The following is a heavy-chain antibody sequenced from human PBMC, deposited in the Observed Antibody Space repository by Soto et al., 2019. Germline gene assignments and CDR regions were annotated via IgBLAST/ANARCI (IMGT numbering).Heavy chain of an antibody. D-gene: IGHD2-21*02. CDR3: AKSMGGTANGMGV. V-gene: IGHV3-9*01. J-gene: IGHJ6*02. CDR1: GLNFDDYA. CDR2: SSWNGGSI. Sequence: EVQLVESGGGLVQPGRSLRLSCAASGLNFDDYAMHWVRQVPGKGLEWVSGSSWNGGSIGYADSVKGRFSISRDNAKNSLYLQMNSLRVEDTALYYCAKSMGGTANGMGVWGQGTTVTVSS.